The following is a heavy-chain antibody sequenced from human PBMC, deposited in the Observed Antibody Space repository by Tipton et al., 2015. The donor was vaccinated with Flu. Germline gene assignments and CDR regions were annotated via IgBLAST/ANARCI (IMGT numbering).Heavy chain of an antibody. CDR2: IYYSGST. J-gene: IGHJ4*02. CDR3: ARGRWFGELLNDY. D-gene: IGHD3-10*01. Sequence: TLSLTCTVSGGSISSGGYYWSWIRPHPGKGLEWIGYIYYSGSTYYNPSPKSLVTISVVTSKNQFSLNLSSVTAADTAVYYCARGRWFGELLNDYWGLGTLGT. CDR1: GGSISSGGYY. V-gene: IGHV4-31*01.